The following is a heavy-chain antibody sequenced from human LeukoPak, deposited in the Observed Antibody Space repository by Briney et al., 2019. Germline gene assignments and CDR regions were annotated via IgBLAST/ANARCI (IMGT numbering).Heavy chain of an antibody. CDR3: ARASHDYGDYSHFDY. Sequence: AETLSLTCAVSGGSISSRNWWSWVRQPPGKGLEWIGEIYHSGSTNYNPSLKTRVTISVDKSKNQFSLKLSSVTAADTAVYYCARASHDYGDYSHFDYWGQGTLVTVSS. V-gene: IGHV4-4*02. CDR1: GGSISSRNW. CDR2: IYHSGST. D-gene: IGHD4-17*01. J-gene: IGHJ4*02.